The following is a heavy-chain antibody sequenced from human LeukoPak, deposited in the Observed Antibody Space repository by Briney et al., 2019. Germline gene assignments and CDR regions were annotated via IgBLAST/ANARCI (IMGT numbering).Heavy chain of an antibody. Sequence: PGGSLRLSCAASGFIFDDYAMHWVRQAPGKGLEWVSGINWNSGRIGYADSVKGRFTISRDNAKNSLYLQMNSLRAEDTALYYCAKDIRVAGVVEYFQHWGQGTLVTVSS. CDR2: INWNSGRI. CDR1: GFIFDDYA. D-gene: IGHD6-13*01. J-gene: IGHJ1*01. CDR3: AKDIRVAGVVEYFQH. V-gene: IGHV3-9*01.